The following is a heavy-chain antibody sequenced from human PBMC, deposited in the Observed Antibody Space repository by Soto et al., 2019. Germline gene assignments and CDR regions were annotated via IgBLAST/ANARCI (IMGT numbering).Heavy chain of an antibody. CDR3: ARHPHWLRGSGSYLRLSWFDP. J-gene: IGHJ5*02. V-gene: IGHV3-33*08. D-gene: IGHD3-10*01. CDR1: GFTFGTYS. CDR2: ISDDGTNK. Sequence: PGGSLRLSCAASGFTFGTYSMHWVRQAPGKGLEWVAVISDDGTNKYYADSVQGRFTISRDNSRNTLYLQMNSLRTEDTAVYYCARHPHWLRGSGSYLRLSWFDPWGQGTLVTAPQ.